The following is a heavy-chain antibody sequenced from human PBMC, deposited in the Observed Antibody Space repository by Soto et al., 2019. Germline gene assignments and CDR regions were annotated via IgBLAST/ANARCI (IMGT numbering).Heavy chain of an antibody. CDR3: AKDPYFSGSSSYSQAFDV. D-gene: IGHD2-15*01. Sequence: EAQLLESGGGLVRPGGSLRLSCAASGFTFSSYGMTWVRQAQGKGLEWVSSITGDGDDSHYADSVTGRFTISRDNDRNTLYREINNLRVEETAVYYCAKDPYFSGSSSYSQAFDVWGQGTVGTDSS. V-gene: IGHV3-23*01. CDR1: GFTFSSYG. CDR2: ITGDGDDS. J-gene: IGHJ3*01.